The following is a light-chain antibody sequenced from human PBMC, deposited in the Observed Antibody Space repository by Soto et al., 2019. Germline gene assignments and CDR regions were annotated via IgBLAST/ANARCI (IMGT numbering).Light chain of an antibody. Sequence: QSVLTQPASVSGSPGQSITISCTGTSSDVGGYKYVSWYQQHPGKAPKLMIYDVSNQPSGVSHRFSGSKSGDTASLTISGLQAEDEADYYCSSPTSSTTRIFGTGTKVTVL. CDR3: SSPTSSTTRI. CDR1: SSDVGGYKY. V-gene: IGLV2-14*03. J-gene: IGLJ1*01. CDR2: DVS.